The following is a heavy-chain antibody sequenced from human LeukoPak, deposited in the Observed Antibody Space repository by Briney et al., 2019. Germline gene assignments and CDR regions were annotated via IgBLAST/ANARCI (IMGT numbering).Heavy chain of an antibody. J-gene: IGHJ4*02. CDR3: AKDRDSSTWSFFDF. Sequence: GGSLRLSCVASGFIFRNYAMHWVRQAPGKGLECVAVVSHDGRNKIYGDSVKGRFTISRDNSKNTVYLQMDNLRPEDTAVYYCAKDRDSSTWSFFDFWGQGTLVTVSS. V-gene: IGHV3-30*18. CDR2: VSHDGRNK. D-gene: IGHD6-13*01. CDR1: GFIFRNYA.